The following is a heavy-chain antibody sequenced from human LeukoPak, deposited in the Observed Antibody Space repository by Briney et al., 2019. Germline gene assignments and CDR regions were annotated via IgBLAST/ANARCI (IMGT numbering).Heavy chain of an antibody. J-gene: IGHJ1*01. CDR2: IFGSDST. CDR1: GFTFSSYA. CDR3: AKDREVTTLGYFHH. Sequence: PGGSLRLSCAASGFTFSSYAMHWVRQAPGKGLEWVSGIFGSDSTFYADSVKGRFTISRDNSKNTLYLQMSSLRAEDTAVYYCAKDREVTTLGYFHHWGQGTLVTVSS. D-gene: IGHD4-17*01. V-gene: IGHV3-23*01.